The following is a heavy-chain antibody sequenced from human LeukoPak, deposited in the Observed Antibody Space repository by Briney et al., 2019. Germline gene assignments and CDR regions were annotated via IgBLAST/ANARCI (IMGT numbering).Heavy chain of an antibody. CDR1: GGSISGYY. Sequence: SETLSLTCTVSGGSISGYYWSWLRQSPGRGLEWIGYIYHSGFSHYNPSLRSRLTISVDTSRNQFSLKLTSATAADTAIYYCARDQRCSRYDGGCDQWYFDLWDRGTLVTVSS. CDR3: ARDQRCSRYDGGCDQWYFDL. J-gene: IGHJ2*01. D-gene: IGHD5-12*01. CDR2: IYHSGFS. V-gene: IGHV4-59*01.